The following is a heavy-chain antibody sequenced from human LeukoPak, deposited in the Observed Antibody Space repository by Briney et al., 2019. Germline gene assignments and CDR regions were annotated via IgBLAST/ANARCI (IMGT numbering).Heavy chain of an antibody. Sequence: GASVKVSCKASGYIFTGYYMHWVRQAPGQGLEWMGWISAYNGNTNYAQKLQGRVTMITDTSTSTANMELRSLRSDDTAVYYCARSEIIVGATLGGFDYWGQGTLVTVSS. D-gene: IGHD1-26*01. CDR2: ISAYNGNT. J-gene: IGHJ4*02. CDR1: GYIFTGYY. CDR3: ARSEIIVGATLGGFDY. V-gene: IGHV1-18*01.